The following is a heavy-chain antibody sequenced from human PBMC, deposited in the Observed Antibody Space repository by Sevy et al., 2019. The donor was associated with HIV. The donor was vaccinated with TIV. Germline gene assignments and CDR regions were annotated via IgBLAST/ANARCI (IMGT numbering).Heavy chain of an antibody. CDR2: INSNGGST. Sequence: GGSLRLSCSASGFTFSSYAMHWVRQAPGKGLEYVSAINSNGGSTYYADSVKGRFTISRDNSKNTLYLQMSSLRAEDMAVYYCVKDLGYGNYGGNYYYYIDVWGKGTTVTVSS. CDR1: GFTFSSYA. D-gene: IGHD4-17*01. J-gene: IGHJ6*03. CDR3: VKDLGYGNYGGNYYYYIDV. V-gene: IGHV3-64D*06.